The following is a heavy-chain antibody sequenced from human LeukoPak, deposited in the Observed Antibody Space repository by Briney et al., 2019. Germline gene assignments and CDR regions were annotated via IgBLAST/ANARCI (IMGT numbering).Heavy chain of an antibody. CDR1: GFTFSYYY. CDR2: ISSSSSYT. J-gene: IGHJ4*02. D-gene: IGHD3-16*02. V-gene: IGHV3-11*05. CDR3: ARDSIGFFDY. Sequence: GGSLRLSWSASGFTFSYYYMSWVRQAPGKGLEWVSYISSSSSYTNYADSVKGRFTISRDNAKNSLYLQMNSLRAEDTAVYYCARDSIGFFDYWGQGTLVTVSS.